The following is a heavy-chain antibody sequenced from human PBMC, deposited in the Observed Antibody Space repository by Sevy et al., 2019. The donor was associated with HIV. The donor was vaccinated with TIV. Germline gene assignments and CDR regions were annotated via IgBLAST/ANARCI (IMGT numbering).Heavy chain of an antibody. CDR2: IASHGNYN. CDR1: GFIFSHYD. J-gene: IGHJ4*02. CDR3: ARLESCGGDCYYFDS. V-gene: IGHV3-30-3*01. D-gene: IGHD2-21*02. Sequence: GGSLRLSCAASGFIFSHYDMHWVRQAPGKGLEWVAVIASHGNYNSLAASVKGRFTISRDTARNTRDLQMNSLRVEDTAVYYCARLESCGGDCYYFDSWGQGALVTVSS.